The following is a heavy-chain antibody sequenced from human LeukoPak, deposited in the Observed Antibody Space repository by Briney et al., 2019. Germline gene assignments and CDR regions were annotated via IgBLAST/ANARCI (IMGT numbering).Heavy chain of an antibody. CDR3: ARAGYSYGRYYYYMDV. CDR2: ISSSSSTI. D-gene: IGHD5-18*01. CDR1: GFTFSSYS. J-gene: IGHJ6*03. Sequence: GGSLRLSCAASGFTFSSYSMNWVRQAPGKGLEWISYISSSSSTIYYADSVKGRFTISRDNAKNSLYLQMNSLRAEDTAVYYCARAGYSYGRYYYYMDVWGKGTTVTVSS. V-gene: IGHV3-48*01.